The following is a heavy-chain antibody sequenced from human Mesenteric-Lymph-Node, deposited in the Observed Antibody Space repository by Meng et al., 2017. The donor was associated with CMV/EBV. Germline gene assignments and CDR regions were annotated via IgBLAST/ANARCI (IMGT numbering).Heavy chain of an antibody. CDR3: ATTYQLLLLYFQH. V-gene: IGHV4-39*01. CDR1: GGSISSSSYY. Sequence: ETLSLTCTVSGGSISSSSYYWGWIRQPPGKGLEWIGSIYYSGSTYYNPSLKSRVTISVDTSKNQFSLKLSSVTAADTAVYYCATTYQLLLLYFQHWGQGTLVTVSS. D-gene: IGHD2-2*01. CDR2: IYYSGST. J-gene: IGHJ1*01.